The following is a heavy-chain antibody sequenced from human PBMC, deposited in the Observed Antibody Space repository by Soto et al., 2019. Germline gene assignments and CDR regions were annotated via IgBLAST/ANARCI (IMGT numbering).Heavy chain of an antibody. CDR3: ARARPDSAGSSLGRRLDV. Sequence: QVQLQESGPGLVKPSGTLSLICIVSGDSVTFGHHYWSWIRQPPGKGLEWIGHIFFTGAMNYSPSLKSRVTMSVESSKRQFSLNLTSVSAADSAIYCCARARPDSAGSSLGRRLDVWGQGTTVTVSS. CDR1: GDSVTFGHHY. J-gene: IGHJ6*02. V-gene: IGHV4-61*01. D-gene: IGHD3-10*01. CDR2: IFFTGAM.